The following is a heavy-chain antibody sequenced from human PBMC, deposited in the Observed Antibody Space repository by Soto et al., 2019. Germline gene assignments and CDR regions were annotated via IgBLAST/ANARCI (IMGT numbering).Heavy chain of an antibody. Sequence: ASVKFSCKASGYTFTSYYMHWVRQAPGQGLEWMGIINPSCGSTSYAQKFQGRVTMTRXTXXSXXXMXLXXPRXEDTAVYYCARAHWFDPWGQGTLVTVSS. CDR3: ARAHWFDP. CDR2: INPSCGST. J-gene: IGHJ5*02. CDR1: GYTFTSYY. V-gene: IGHV1-46*03.